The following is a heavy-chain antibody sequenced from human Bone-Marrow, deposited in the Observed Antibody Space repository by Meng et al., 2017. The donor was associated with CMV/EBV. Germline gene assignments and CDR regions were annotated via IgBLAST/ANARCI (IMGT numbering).Heavy chain of an antibody. D-gene: IGHD2/OR15-2a*01. J-gene: IGHJ4*02. Sequence: GGSLRLSCAASGFTFSSYAMSWVRQAPGKGLEWVSVIYSGGSSTYYADSVKGRFTISRDNSKNTLYLQMNSLRAEDTAVYYCAGGRLIGLAEYWGQGTLVTVSS. CDR1: GFTFSSYA. CDR2: IYSGGSST. V-gene: IGHV3-23*03. CDR3: AGGRLIGLAEY.